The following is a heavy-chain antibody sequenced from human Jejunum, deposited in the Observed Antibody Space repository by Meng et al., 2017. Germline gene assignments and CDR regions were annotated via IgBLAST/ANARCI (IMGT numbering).Heavy chain of an antibody. CDR3: ARGAGWYPS. V-gene: IGHV4-59*01. CDR2: IYYTGKT. Sequence: QLSESRPGLVQPSETLSLPCTVFGGSISNDYWSWLRQPPGKGPEWLAYIYYTGKTNYNPSLKSRLTISIDTSKNQFSLKLNSVTAADTAVYYCARGAGWYPSWGQGNLVTVSS. D-gene: IGHD6-19*01. J-gene: IGHJ5*02. CDR1: GGSISNDY.